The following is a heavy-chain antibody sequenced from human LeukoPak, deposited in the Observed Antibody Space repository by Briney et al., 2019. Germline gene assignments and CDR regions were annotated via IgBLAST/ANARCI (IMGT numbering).Heavy chain of an antibody. CDR2: IHTTGGKT. Sequence: PGGSLRLSCATSGFTFRNYGMAWVRQAPGKGLEWVSSIHTTGGKTYYAESVKGRFTISRDNAKNSLYLQMNSLRAEDTALYYCARDRIVYYYDSSGYYYDSFDIWGQGTMVTVSS. V-gene: IGHV3-21*04. CDR3: ARDRIVYYYDSSGYYYDSFDI. CDR1: GFTFRNYG. D-gene: IGHD3-22*01. J-gene: IGHJ3*02.